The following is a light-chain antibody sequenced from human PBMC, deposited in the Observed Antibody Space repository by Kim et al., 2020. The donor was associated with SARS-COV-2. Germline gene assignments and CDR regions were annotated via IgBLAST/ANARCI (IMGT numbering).Light chain of an antibody. CDR1: SSDLGAYNF. J-gene: IGLJ3*02. V-gene: IGLV2-14*04. Sequence: GQSITISCSGTSSDLGAYNFVSWFQQHPDKAPKLMMYDVNKRPSGVSDRFSGSKSGSTASLTISGLQAEDEADYYCTSFATTKSWVFGGGTQLTVL. CDR3: TSFATTKSWV. CDR2: DVN.